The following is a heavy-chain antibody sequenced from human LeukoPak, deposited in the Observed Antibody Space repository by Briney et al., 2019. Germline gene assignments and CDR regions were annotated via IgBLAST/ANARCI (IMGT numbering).Heavy chain of an antibody. CDR1: GFSFSSSW. V-gene: IGHV3-74*01. Sequence: QPGGSLRLSCAASGFSFSSSWMLWVRQTPGKGLVWLSRISPDGSSTSYADSVKGRFTVSRDIARNTLSLQMNSLRAEDSVVYYCARLQGITPQPMTEGFDIWGQGTMVTVSS. CDR2: ISPDGSST. CDR3: ARLQGITPQPMTEGFDI. D-gene: IGHD3-16*01. J-gene: IGHJ3*02.